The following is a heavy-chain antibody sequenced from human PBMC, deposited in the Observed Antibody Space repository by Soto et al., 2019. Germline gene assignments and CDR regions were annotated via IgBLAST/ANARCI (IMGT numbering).Heavy chain of an antibody. V-gene: IGHV3-9*01. CDR1: GFTFDDSA. Sequence: EVQLVESGGGLVQPGRSLRLSCAASGFTFDDSAMHWVRQAPGKGLEWVSGISWNVGSIAYADSVKGRFTISRDNAKNSLYLQMNSLKSEDTALYYCAKGVAGWYYFDYWGQGPLVTVSS. CDR3: AKGVAGWYYFDY. CDR2: ISWNVGSI. D-gene: IGHD3-3*01. J-gene: IGHJ4*02.